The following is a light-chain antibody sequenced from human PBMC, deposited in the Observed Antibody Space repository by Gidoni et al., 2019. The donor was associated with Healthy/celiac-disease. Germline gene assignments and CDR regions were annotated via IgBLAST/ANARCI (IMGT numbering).Light chain of an antibody. V-gene: IGLV2-11*01. Sequence: QSALTQPRSVSGSPGQSVTISCTGTSSDVGGYNYVSWYQQHPGKAPKLMIHDVSKRPSGVPDRFSGSKSGNRASLTISGLQAEDEADYYCCSYAGSYTSYVFGTGTKVTVL. CDR1: SSDVGGYNY. CDR2: DVS. CDR3: CSYAGSYTSYV. J-gene: IGLJ1*01.